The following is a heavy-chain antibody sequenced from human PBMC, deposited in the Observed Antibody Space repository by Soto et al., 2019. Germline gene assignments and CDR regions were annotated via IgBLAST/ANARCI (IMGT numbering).Heavy chain of an antibody. Sequence: PSETLSLTCTVSGGSISSYYWSWIRQLAGKGLEWIGRIYTSGSTNYNPSLKSRVTMSVDTSKNQFSLKLSSVAAADTAVYYCARDRLGSYGFNWFDPWGQGTLVTVSS. V-gene: IGHV4-4*07. D-gene: IGHD5-18*01. CDR3: ARDRLGSYGFNWFDP. J-gene: IGHJ5*02. CDR2: IYTSGST. CDR1: GGSISSYY.